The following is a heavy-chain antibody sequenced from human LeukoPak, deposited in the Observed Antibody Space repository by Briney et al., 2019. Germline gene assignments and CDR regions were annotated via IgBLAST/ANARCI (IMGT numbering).Heavy chain of an antibody. CDR3: ASKIVDAFDI. J-gene: IGHJ3*02. CDR1: GGSISSYY. V-gene: IGHV4-59*01. Sequence: SETLSLTCTVSGGSISSYYWSWIRQPPGKGLVWIGYIYYSGSTNYNPSLKSRVTISVDTSKNQFSLKLSSVTAADTAVYYCASKIVDAFDIWGQGTMVTVSS. D-gene: IGHD3-16*02. CDR2: IYYSGST.